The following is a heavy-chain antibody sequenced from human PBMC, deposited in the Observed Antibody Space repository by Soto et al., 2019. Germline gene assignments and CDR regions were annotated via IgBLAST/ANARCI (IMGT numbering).Heavy chain of an antibody. V-gene: IGHV5-51*01. CDR2: IYPGDSDT. D-gene: IGHD1-1*01. CDR1: GYSFTSYW. J-gene: IGHJ3*02. CDR3: ARRVEGIWDAFDI. Sequence: PGESLKISCKGAGYSFTSYWIGWVRQMPGKGLEWMGIIYPGDSDTRYSPSFQGQVTISADKSISTAYLQWSSLKASDTAMYYCARRVEGIWDAFDIWGQGTMVTVSS.